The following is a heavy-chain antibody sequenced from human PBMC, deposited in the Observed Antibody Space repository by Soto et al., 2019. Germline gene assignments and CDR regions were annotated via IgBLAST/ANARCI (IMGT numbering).Heavy chain of an antibody. J-gene: IGHJ4*01. CDR2: IYYSGST. CDR3: ARSHPIPDY. CDR1: GSSISSGHY. V-gene: IGHV4-38-2*01. Sequence: LFLTCAVSGSSISSGHYWGWIRQPPGKGLEWIGSIYYSGSTYYNPSLKSRVTILVDTSKNQFSLKLSSVTAADTAVYYCARSHPIPDYWGHGTLVTVSS.